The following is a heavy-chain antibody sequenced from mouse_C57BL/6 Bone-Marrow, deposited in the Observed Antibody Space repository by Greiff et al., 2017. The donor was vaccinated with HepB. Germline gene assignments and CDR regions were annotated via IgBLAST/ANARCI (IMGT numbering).Heavy chain of an antibody. D-gene: IGHD1-1*01. CDR3: ARKGGNYYGKGWYFDV. V-gene: IGHV2-2*01. CDR1: VFSLPTIG. J-gene: IGHJ1*03. CDR2: IWRGGST. Sequence: QVQLKESGPGLVQPSKSWSITGPVPVFSLPTIGDPWVRQSPGKGLEGLGVIWRGGSTDYNPAFISRLSISKDNSKSQVFFKMNSLQADDTAIYYCARKGGNYYGKGWYFDVWGTGTTVTVSS.